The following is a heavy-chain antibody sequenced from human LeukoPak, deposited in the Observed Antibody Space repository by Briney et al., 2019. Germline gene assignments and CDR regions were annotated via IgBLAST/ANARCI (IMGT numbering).Heavy chain of an antibody. CDR1: GFTVSSNY. D-gene: IGHD2-15*01. V-gene: IGHV3-53*01. CDR3: ARSRCSGGSCYAWGAAFDI. Sequence: PGGSLRLSCAASGFTVSSNYMSWVRQAPGKGLEWVSVIYSGGSTYYADSVKGRFTISRDNAKNSLYLQMNSLRDEDTAVYYCARSRCSGGSCYAWGAAFDIWGQGTMVTVSS. CDR2: IYSGGST. J-gene: IGHJ3*02.